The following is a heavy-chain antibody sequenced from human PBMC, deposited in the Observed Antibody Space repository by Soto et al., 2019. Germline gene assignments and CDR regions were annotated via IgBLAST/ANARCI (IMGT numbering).Heavy chain of an antibody. J-gene: IGHJ3*02. D-gene: IGHD3-10*01. CDR3: ARLAYYYGSGRAFDI. Sequence: PSETLSLTCAVSGGSISSGGYSWSWIRQPPGKGLEWIGYIYHSGSTYYNPSLKSRVTISVDRSKNQFSLKLSSVTAADTAVYYCARLAYYYGSGRAFDIWGQGTMVTVS. CDR2: IYHSGST. V-gene: IGHV4-30-2*01. CDR1: GGSISSGGYS.